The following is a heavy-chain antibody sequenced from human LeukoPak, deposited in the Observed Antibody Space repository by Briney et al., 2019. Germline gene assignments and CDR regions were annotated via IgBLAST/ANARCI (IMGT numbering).Heavy chain of an antibody. CDR1: GYTFTGYY. J-gene: IGHJ4*02. V-gene: IGHV1-2*02. D-gene: IGHD6-19*01. CDR2: INPNSGGT. CDR3: ARQRESVHSSGWYPQSGTLVY. Sequence: GASVKVSCKASGYTFTGYYMHWVRQAPGQGLEWMGWINPNSGGTNYAQKFQGRVTMTRDTSISTAYMELSRLRSDDTAVYYCARQRESVHSSGWYPQSGTLVYWGQGTLVTVSS.